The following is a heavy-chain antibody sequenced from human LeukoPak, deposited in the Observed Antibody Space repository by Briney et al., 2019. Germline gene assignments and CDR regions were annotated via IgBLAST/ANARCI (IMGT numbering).Heavy chain of an antibody. V-gene: IGHV3-48*04. CDR2: INSVGGTT. Sequence: GGSLRLSCAASGFTFNTYGMNWFRQAPGRGLEWISYINSVGGTTFYADSVKGRFTISRDNANNTLYLQMNSLRAEDAATYYCARGLQSGTQRGYFDYWGQGTLVTVSS. D-gene: IGHD3-10*01. CDR3: ARGLQSGTQRGYFDY. CDR1: GFTFNTYG. J-gene: IGHJ4*02.